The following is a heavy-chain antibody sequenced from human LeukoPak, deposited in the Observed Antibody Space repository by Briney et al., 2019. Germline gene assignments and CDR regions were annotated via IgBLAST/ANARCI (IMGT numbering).Heavy chain of an antibody. CDR1: GTPISSYY. J-gene: IGHJ5*02. CDR3: ARSYNWNDVGTLRP. V-gene: IGHV4-59*01. CDR2: INHSGST. D-gene: IGHD1-1*01. Sequence: KPSETLSLTCTVSGTPISSYYWSWIRQPPGKGLEWIGDINHSGSTNYNPSLTSRVTISVDPSKNQFSLKLSSVTAADTAVYYCARSYNWNDVGTLRPWGQGTLVTVSS.